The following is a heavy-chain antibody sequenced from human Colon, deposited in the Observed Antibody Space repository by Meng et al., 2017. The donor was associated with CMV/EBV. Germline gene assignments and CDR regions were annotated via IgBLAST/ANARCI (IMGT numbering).Heavy chain of an antibody. D-gene: IGHD4-17*01. CDR2: ISSSSDYI. J-gene: IGHJ4*02. Sequence: GESLKISCAASGFPFSSYPMYWVRQAPGKGLEWVSSISSSSDYIYYADSVKGRFTISRDDTTKSLYLQMNSLRAEDTAVYYCVANGNDYSDKFDYWGQGTLVTVSS. V-gene: IGHV3-21*01. CDR3: VANGNDYSDKFDY. CDR1: GFPFSSYP.